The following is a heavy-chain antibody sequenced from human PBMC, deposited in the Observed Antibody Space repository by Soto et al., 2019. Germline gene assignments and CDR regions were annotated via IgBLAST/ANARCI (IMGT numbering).Heavy chain of an antibody. Sequence: EVQLVESGGDLVQPGRSLRLSCAASGFSFDGFSFADYAMHWVRQGPGKGLEWVSGITWNSGKTAYADFVQGRFTISRDNAKSSLFLQMNSLRPEDTALYYCVQSQNWDSGDVYFDYWGQGTLVTVSS. V-gene: IGHV3-9*01. D-gene: IGHD1-7*01. CDR1: GFSFDGFSFADYA. J-gene: IGHJ4*02. CDR2: ITWNSGKT. CDR3: VQSQNWDSGDVYFDY.